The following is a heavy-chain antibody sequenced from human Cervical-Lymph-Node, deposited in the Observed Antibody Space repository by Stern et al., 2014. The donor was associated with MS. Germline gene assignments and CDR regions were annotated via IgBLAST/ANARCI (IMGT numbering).Heavy chain of an antibody. CDR3: AREATVVTASWFDP. CDR1: GGSISSYY. V-gene: IGHV4-59*01. Sequence: QLQLQESGPGLVKPSETLSLTCTVSGGSISSYYWSWIRQPPGKGLEWIGYIYYSGSTNYNPSLKSRVTISVDTSKNQFSLKLSSVTAADTAVYYCAREATVVTASWFDPWGQGTLVTVSS. J-gene: IGHJ5*02. CDR2: IYYSGST. D-gene: IGHD4-23*01.